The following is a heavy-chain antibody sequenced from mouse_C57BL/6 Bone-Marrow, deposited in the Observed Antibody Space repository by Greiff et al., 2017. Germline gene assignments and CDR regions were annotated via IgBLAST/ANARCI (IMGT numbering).Heavy chain of an antibody. J-gene: IGHJ2*01. Sequence: SGPELVKPGASVKISCKASGYAFSSSWMNWVKQRPGTGLEWIGRIYPGDGDTNYNGKFKGKATLTADKSSSTACMELSSLRSEDSAVYFCARCGGYSNYLLYYYDDCGHGATLTVSS. CDR3: ARCGGYSNYLLYYYDD. CDR1: GYAFSSSW. D-gene: IGHD2-5*01. V-gene: IGHV1-82*01. CDR2: IYPGDGDT.